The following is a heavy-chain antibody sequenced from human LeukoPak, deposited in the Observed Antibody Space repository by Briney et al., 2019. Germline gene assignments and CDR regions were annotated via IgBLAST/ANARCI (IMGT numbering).Heavy chain of an antibody. CDR2: INWNGGST. J-gene: IGHJ6*03. D-gene: IGHD6-19*01. Sequence: PGGSLRLSCAASGFTFDDYGMSWVRQAPGKGLEWVSGINWNGGSTGYADSVKGRFTIPRDNAKNSLYLQMNSLRAEDTALYYCARRLTDYYYYYMDVWGKGTTVTVSS. CDR1: GFTFDDYG. CDR3: ARRLTDYYYYYMDV. V-gene: IGHV3-20*04.